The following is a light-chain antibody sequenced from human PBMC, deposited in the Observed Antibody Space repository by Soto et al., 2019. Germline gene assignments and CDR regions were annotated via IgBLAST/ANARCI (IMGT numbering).Light chain of an antibody. Sequence: NFMLTQPHSVSESPGEAITISCTRTSGGIANNYVQWYQQRPGSAPTLVIYEHNQRPSGVPDRFSGSTDGSSNSASLTSSGLQTEDEADYYCQSYDSSFVLVGGGTKVTVL. J-gene: IGLJ2*01. CDR1: SGGIANNY. CDR3: QSYDSSFVL. V-gene: IGLV6-57*04. CDR2: EHN.